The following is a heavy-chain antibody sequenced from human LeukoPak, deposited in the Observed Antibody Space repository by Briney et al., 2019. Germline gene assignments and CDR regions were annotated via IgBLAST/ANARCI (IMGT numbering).Heavy chain of an antibody. V-gene: IGHV4-59*01. CDR3: ARDRWFDT. CDR1: GGSINGYY. Sequence: PSETLSLTCTASGGSINGYYWNWIRQPPGKGLEWIGYIYYTGSTNYNPSLKSRVTISLDTSKNRFSLKLSSVTAADTAVYYCARDRWFDTWGQGTLVTVSS. CDR2: IYYTGST. J-gene: IGHJ5*02.